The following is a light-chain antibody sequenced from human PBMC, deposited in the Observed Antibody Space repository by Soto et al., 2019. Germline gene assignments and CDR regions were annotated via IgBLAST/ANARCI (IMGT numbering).Light chain of an antibody. CDR2: GAS. Sequence: EIVLTQSPGTLPLSPGERATLSCRASQSVSSNYLVWYQQKPGQAPRPLIYGASSRDTGIPDRFSGSGSGTDFTLTISRLEPEDFAVYYCQQYANSPFTFGQGNKLEIK. V-gene: IGKV3-20*01. CDR1: QSVSSNY. CDR3: QQYANSPFT. J-gene: IGKJ2*01.